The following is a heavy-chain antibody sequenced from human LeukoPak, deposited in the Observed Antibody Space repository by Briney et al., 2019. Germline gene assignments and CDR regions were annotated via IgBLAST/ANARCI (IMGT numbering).Heavy chain of an antibody. J-gene: IGHJ4*02. V-gene: IGHV1-58*02. Sequence: GTSVKVSCKASGFTFTSSAMRWVRQARGQRPEWIGWIVVGSGNTNYAQKFQERVTITRDMSTSTAYMELSSLRSEDTAVYYCAAAGDSSIFVFDYWGQATLVTVSS. CDR2: IVVGSGNT. CDR1: GFTFTSSA. CDR3: AAAGDSSIFVFDY. D-gene: IGHD3-22*01.